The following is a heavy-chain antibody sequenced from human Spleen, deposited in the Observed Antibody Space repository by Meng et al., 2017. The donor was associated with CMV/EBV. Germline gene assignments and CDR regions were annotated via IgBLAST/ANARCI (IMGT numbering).Heavy chain of an antibody. CDR3: ARDPLPTPYCGGDCYSGYFDY. CDR2: IRYDGNYK. V-gene: IGHV3-30*02. CDR1: GFSFSSYG. J-gene: IGHJ4*02. D-gene: IGHD2-21*01. Sequence: GESLKISCAASGFSFSSYGMHWVRQAPGKGLEWVAFIRYDGNYKYYTDSVKGRFTISRDNSKNTLYLQMNSLRAEDTAVYYCARDPLPTPYCGGDCYSGYFDYWGQGTPVTVSS.